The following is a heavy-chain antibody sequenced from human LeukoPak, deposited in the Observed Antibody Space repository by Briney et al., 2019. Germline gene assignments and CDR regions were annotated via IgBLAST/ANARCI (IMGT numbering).Heavy chain of an antibody. J-gene: IGHJ4*02. CDR1: GFTVITND. CDR2: LYSDGNT. CDR3: ARGVEPLAANTLAY. D-gene: IGHD1-14*01. V-gene: IGHV3-53*01. Sequence: GGSLRLSCAASGFTVITNDMTWVRQAPGKGLEWVSVLYSDGNTKYADSVQGRFTISRDNSKNTLYLEMNRLSPDDTAVYYCARGVEPLAANTLAYWGQGTLVTVSS.